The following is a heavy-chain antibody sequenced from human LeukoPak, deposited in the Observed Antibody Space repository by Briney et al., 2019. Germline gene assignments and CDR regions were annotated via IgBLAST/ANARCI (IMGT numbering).Heavy chain of an antibody. CDR2: IHPSGML. CDR3: SRGLDSRKLGY. Sequence: PSQTLSLTCTVSGASFSSGVQYWNWIRQSPGKCLEWIGSIHPSGMLYNNPSLESRVTISIDTSKNQFSLNLNSVTAADTAVYFCSRGLDSRKLGYWGQGTLVTVSS. CDR1: GASFSSGVQY. V-gene: IGHV4-31*03. D-gene: IGHD3-22*01. J-gene: IGHJ4*02.